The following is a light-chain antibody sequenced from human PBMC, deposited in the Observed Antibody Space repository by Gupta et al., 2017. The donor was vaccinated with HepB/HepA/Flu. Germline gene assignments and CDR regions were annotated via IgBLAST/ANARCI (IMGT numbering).Light chain of an antibody. CDR2: GAS. CDR3: QHYDYSIPLS. V-gene: IGKV3-20*01. CDR1: QSFTSGY. J-gene: IGKJ4*01. Sequence: EIVLPQSPGTLSLPPGERATLSCRASQSFTSGYLAWYQQKPGQAPRLLIYGASSRATDIPDRFSGSGSGTDFTLTISRLDPEDFAVYYCQHYDYSIPLSFGGGTKVEMK.